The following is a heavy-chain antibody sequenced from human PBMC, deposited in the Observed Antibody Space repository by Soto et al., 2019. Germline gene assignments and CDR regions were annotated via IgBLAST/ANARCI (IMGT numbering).Heavy chain of an antibody. V-gene: IGHV3-23*01. CDR2: ISCCGGST. CDR1: GFNFKKFA. Sequence: EVQPLESGGGVVQPGGSLRLSCVASGFNFKKFAMAWVRQAPGEGLEWVSGISCCGGSTSYADSVKGRFSTARDDSKNTLSLQMNGLRVEDTAQYFCAKADGEQWLIPHLDNWGQGTLVTVS. CDR3: AKADGEQWLIPHLDN. D-gene: IGHD6-19*01. J-gene: IGHJ4*02.